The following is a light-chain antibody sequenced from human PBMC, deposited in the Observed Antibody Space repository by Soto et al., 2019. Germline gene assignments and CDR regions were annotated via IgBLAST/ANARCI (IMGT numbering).Light chain of an antibody. CDR3: QQLDSYTLT. CDR1: QDISNF. J-gene: IGKJ4*01. Sequence: DIQLTQSPSFLSASVGARVTITCRASQDISNFLAWFQKKPGRAPKLLIYAVFTLQSGVPSRFSGSGSGAEFNLTISRLQTEDFATYECQQLDSYTLTFGGGTKVDI. V-gene: IGKV1-9*01. CDR2: AVF.